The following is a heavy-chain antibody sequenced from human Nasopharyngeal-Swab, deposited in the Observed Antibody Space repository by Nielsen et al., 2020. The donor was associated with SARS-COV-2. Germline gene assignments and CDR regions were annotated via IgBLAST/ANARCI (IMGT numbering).Heavy chain of an antibody. CDR3: ARHEWDSSGWYYYYYMDV. V-gene: IGHV5-51*01. Sequence: GESLKISCQGSGYSFTSYWIGRVRQMPGKGMEWMGIIYPGDSDTRYSPSFQGQVTNSADKSISTAYLQWSSLKASDTAMYYCARHEWDSSGWYYYYYMDVWGKGTTVTVSS. CDR1: GYSFTSYW. D-gene: IGHD6-19*01. CDR2: IYPGDSDT. J-gene: IGHJ6*03.